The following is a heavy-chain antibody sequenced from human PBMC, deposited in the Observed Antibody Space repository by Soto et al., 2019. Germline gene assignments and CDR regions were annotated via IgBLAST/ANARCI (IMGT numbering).Heavy chain of an antibody. D-gene: IGHD3-22*01. V-gene: IGHV3-30*18. J-gene: IGHJ4*02. CDR1: GFTFSSYG. CDR2: ISYDGSNK. Sequence: GGSLRLSCAASGFTFSSYGMHWVRQAPGKGLEWVAVISYDGSNKYYADSVKGRFTISRDNSKNTLYLQMNSLRAEDTAVYYCAKDRRRYYDSSGYYYPYYFDYWGQGTLVTVSS. CDR3: AKDRRRYYDSSGYYYPYYFDY.